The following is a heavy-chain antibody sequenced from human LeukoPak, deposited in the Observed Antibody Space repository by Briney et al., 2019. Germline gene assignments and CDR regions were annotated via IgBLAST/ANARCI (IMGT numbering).Heavy chain of an antibody. CDR3: ARAVSRIAARREWDAFDI. CDR1: GGTFSSYA. CDR2: IIPICGTA. Sequence: SVKVSCKASGGTFSSYAISWVRQAPGQGLEWMGGIIPICGTANYAQKFQGRVTITMDESTSTAYMELSSLRSEDTAVYYCARAVSRIAARREWDAFDIWGQGTMVTVSS. D-gene: IGHD6-6*01. V-gene: IGHV1-69*05. J-gene: IGHJ3*02.